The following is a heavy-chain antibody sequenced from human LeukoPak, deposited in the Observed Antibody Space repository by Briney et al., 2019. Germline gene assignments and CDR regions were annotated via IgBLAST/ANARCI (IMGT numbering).Heavy chain of an antibody. J-gene: IGHJ4*02. V-gene: IGHV4-61*01. CDR1: GFSVATDSYC. CDR3: ARDHFGSLDS. Sequence: SETLSLTCTVSGFSVATDSYCWGWIRQPPGKGLEWIGYDYCGGNTNYDPSLKKRVTISVDTSKNQFSLTLTSVTAADTAVYFCARDHFGSLDSWGQGILVTVSS. CDR2: DYCGGNT. D-gene: IGHD3-10*01.